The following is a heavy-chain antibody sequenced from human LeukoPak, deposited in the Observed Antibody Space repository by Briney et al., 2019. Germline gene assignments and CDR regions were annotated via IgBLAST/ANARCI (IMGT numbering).Heavy chain of an antibody. Sequence: GGSLRLSCAASGFTFSSYGMHWVRQAPGKGLEWVAFIRYDGSNKYYADSVKGRFTISRDNSKNTLYLQMNSLRAGDTAVYYCARSGGGTASGAFDIWGQGTMVTVSS. V-gene: IGHV3-30*02. CDR3: ARSGGGTASGAFDI. CDR1: GFTFSSYG. D-gene: IGHD3-16*01. CDR2: IRYDGSNK. J-gene: IGHJ3*02.